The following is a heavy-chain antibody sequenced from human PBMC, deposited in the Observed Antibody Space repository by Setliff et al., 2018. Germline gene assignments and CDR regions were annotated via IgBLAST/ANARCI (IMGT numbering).Heavy chain of an antibody. CDR3: ARENGYCSGGACYIMFDY. CDR1: GESIRSNNW. Sequence: PSETLSLTCTVSGESIRSNNWWNWVRQPPGKGLEWIGVIYQSGTTNYTPSLKSRVTLSLDTSKNQFSLELRAVTAADTAVYYCARENGYCSGGACYIMFDYWGQGTLVTVSS. J-gene: IGHJ4*02. CDR2: IYQSGTT. V-gene: IGHV4-4*02. D-gene: IGHD2-15*01.